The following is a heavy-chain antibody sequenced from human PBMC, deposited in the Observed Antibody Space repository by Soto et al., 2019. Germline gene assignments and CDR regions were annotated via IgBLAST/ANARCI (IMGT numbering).Heavy chain of an antibody. J-gene: IGHJ4*02. CDR3: VKGSAAGAGYFYDN. V-gene: IGHV3-64D*06. CDR1: GFPFSLYG. CDR2: ISSDGGET. Sequence: GGSLRLSCSASGFPFSLYGVQWVRQAPGKGLEYVAGISSDGGETYHADSVKGRFTISRDNPKKTLYLQMTSLRVEDTAVYYCVKGSAAGAGYFYDNWGQGTLVTVSS. D-gene: IGHD6-13*01.